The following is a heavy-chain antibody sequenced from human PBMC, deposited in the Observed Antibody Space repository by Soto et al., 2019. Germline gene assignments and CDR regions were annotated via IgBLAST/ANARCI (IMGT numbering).Heavy chain of an antibody. V-gene: IGHV3-74*01. CDR1: GFTFSSYW. Sequence: GGSLRLSCAASGFTFSSYWMHWVRQAPVKGLVWVSRINSDGSSTSYADSVKGRFTISRDNAKNTLYLQMNSLRAEDTAVYYCARGPPIVVVVAANFDYSGQGTLVTVSS. J-gene: IGHJ4*02. CDR3: ARGPPIVVVVAANFDY. CDR2: INSDGSST. D-gene: IGHD2-15*01.